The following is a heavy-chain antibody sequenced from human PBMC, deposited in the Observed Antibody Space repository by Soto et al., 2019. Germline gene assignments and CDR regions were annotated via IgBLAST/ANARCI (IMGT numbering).Heavy chain of an antibody. CDR2: ISSSSRTI. CDR3: ARDTGDIVVEPAARGGGQSAYSYYGRDV. Sequence: EVQLVESGGGLVQPGGSLRLSCAASGFNFSSYSMNWVRQAPGKGLEWVSYISSSSRTIYYADSVKGRFTISRDNAKNALYLQMNSLGEEAPAVYYCARDTGDIVVEPAARGGGQSAYSYYGRDVWGQGTTVTVSS. V-gene: IGHV3-48*02. D-gene: IGHD2-2*01. J-gene: IGHJ6*02. CDR1: GFNFSSYS.